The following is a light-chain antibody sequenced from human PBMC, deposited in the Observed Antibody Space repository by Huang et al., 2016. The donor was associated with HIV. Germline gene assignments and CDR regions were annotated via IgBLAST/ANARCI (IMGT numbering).Light chain of an antibody. Sequence: EIVLTQSPATRSMSPGQRATLSGRASQSVSRNLAWFQQKPGQAPRLLIYGASTRATGIPARFSGSGSGTEFTLTISSLQSEDFAVYYCQQYNNWPPMYTFGQGTKLEV. CDR2: GAS. CDR1: QSVSRN. CDR3: QQYNNWPPMYT. V-gene: IGKV3-15*01. J-gene: IGKJ2*01.